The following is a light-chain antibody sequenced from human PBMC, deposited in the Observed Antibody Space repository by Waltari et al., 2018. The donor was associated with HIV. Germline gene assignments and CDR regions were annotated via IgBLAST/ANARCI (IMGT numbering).Light chain of an antibody. J-gene: IGLJ2*01. Sequence: QSALTQLRPVSGSPAQSVTIPCPASSRYLTVDQNVSCYQHHAGKAPKLLIFGVNQRPSGVPDRFSGSKSGSTASLTISGLQAEDEGHYYCCSYGGTYLVWIFGGGTQLTVL. CDR1: SRYLTVDQN. CDR2: GVN. CDR3: CSYGGTYLVWI. V-gene: IGLV2-11*01.